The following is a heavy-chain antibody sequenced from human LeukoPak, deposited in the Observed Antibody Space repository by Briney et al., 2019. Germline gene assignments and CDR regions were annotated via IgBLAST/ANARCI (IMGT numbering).Heavy chain of an antibody. J-gene: IGHJ4*02. CDR2: ISPSNGDT. D-gene: IGHD4-23*01. CDR3: VRDSGWELRHFFFDD. Sequence: ASVKVSCKASGYTFTSYSINWVRRAPGQGLEWMGRISPSNGDTSYAQKVQDRVTMTTDTSTTTVYMELRSLGSDDTAIYYCVRDSGWELRHFFFDDWGQGTLVTVSS. CDR1: GYTFTSYS. V-gene: IGHV1-18*04.